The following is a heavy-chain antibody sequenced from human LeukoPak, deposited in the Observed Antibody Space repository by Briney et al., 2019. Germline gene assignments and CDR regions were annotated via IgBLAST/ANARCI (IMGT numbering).Heavy chain of an antibody. CDR3: AREISLYPTKKHSDKLDY. Sequence: SQTLSLTCTVSGGSISSGSYYWSWIRQPAGKGLEWIGRIYTSGSTNYNPSLKSRVTISVDTSKNQFSLKLSSVTAADTAVYYCAREISLYPTKKHSDKLDYWGQGTLVTVSP. V-gene: IGHV4-61*02. CDR2: IYTSGST. J-gene: IGHJ4*02. CDR1: GGSISSGSYY. D-gene: IGHD3-22*01.